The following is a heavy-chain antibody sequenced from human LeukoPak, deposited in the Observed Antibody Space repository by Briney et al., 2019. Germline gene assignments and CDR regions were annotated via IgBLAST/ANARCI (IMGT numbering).Heavy chain of an antibody. J-gene: IGHJ4*02. D-gene: IGHD3-10*01. CDR3: APKPRITMVRGVISTYPLIDY. Sequence: GGSLRLSCAASGFTFSSYGMHWVRQAPGKGLEWVAVIWYDGSNKYYADSVKGRFTISRDNSKNTLYLQINSLRAEDTAVYYCAPKPRITMVRGVISTYPLIDYWGQGTLVTVSS. CDR2: IWYDGSNK. V-gene: IGHV3-33*01. CDR1: GFTFSSYG.